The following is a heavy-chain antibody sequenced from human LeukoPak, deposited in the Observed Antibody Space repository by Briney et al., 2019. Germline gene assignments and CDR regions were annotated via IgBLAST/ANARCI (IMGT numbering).Heavy chain of an antibody. CDR1: GFTFSSFW. J-gene: IGHJ4*02. V-gene: IGHV3-7*01. D-gene: IGHD6-19*01. CDR2: IKQDGSEK. Sequence: GGPLRPSCAASGFTFSSFWMSWVGQAQGKGREGVANIKQDGSEKYYVDSVKGRFTISRDNARNSQYLQMNSLRAEDTAVYYCASGGGWVFNNWGQGTLVTVSS. CDR3: ASGGGWVFNN.